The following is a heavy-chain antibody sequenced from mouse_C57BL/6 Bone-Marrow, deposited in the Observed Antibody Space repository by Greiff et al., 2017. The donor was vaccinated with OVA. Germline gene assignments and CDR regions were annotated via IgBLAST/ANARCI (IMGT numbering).Heavy chain of an antibody. J-gene: IGHJ4*01. D-gene: IGHD2-4*01. CDR2: IDPENGDP. CDR1: GFNIKDDY. V-gene: IGHV14-4*01. Sequence: VQLQQSGAELVRPGASVKLSCTASGFNIKDDYMHWVKQRPEQGLEWIGGIDPENGDPEYASKFQGKATITADTSSNTAYLQLSSLTSEDTAVYYCTTDDYDVNAMDYWGQGTSVTVSS. CDR3: TTDDYDVNAMDY.